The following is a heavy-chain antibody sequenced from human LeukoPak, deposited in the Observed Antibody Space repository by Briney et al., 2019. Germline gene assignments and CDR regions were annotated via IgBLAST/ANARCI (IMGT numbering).Heavy chain of an antibody. V-gene: IGHV4-34*01. D-gene: IGHD3-10*01. Sequence: PSETLSLTCAVYGGSFSGYYWSWIRQPPGKGLEWIGEINHSGSTNYNPSLKSRVTISVDTSKNQFSLKLSSVTAADTAVYYCARGPRDTYYYGSGSLWSFDYWGQGTLVTVSS. CDR1: GGSFSGYY. CDR3: ARGPRDTYYYGSGSLWSFDY. J-gene: IGHJ4*02. CDR2: INHSGST.